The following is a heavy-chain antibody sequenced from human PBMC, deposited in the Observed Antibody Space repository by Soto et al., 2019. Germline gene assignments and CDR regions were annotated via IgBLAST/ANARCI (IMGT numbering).Heavy chain of an antibody. J-gene: IGHJ6*02. V-gene: IGHV4-34*01. CDR1: GGSFSGYY. CDR3: ARRRDYGSYYYYYGMDV. Sequence: QVQLQQWGAGLLKPSETLSLTCAVYGGSFSGYYWSWIRQPPGKGLEWIGEINHSGSTNYNPSLKSRVTKSVDTSKNQFSLKLSSVTAADTAVYYCARRRDYGSYYYYYGMDVWGQGTTVTVSS. CDR2: INHSGST. D-gene: IGHD4-17*01.